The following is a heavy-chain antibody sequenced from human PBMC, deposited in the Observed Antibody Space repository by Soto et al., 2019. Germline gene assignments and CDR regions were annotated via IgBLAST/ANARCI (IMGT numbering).Heavy chain of an antibody. CDR2: ISAYSGNT. CDR1: GYTFTSYG. CDR3: ARLAGITMVRGVIILNWFDP. D-gene: IGHD3-10*01. Sequence: GASVKVSCKASGYTFTSYGISWVRQAPGQGLEWMGWISAYSGNTNYAQKLQGRVTMTTDTSTSTAYMELRSLRSDDTAVYYCARLAGITMVRGVIILNWFDPWGQGTPVT. J-gene: IGHJ5*02. V-gene: IGHV1-18*04.